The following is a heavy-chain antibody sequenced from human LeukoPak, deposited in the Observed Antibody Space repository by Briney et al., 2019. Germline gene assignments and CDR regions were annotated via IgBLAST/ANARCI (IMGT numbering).Heavy chain of an antibody. D-gene: IGHD1-7*01. Sequence: ASVKVSCKASGYTLTSYVISWVRQAPGQGLEWMGWISAYNGNTNYAQKLQGRVTMTTDTSTSTAYMELRSLRSDDTAVYYCAREELELREHDYWGQGTLVTVSS. V-gene: IGHV1-18*01. CDR2: ISAYNGNT. CDR1: GYTLTSYV. J-gene: IGHJ4*02. CDR3: AREELELREHDY.